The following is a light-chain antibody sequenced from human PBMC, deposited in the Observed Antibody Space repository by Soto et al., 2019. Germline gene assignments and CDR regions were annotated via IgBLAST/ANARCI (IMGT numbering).Light chain of an antibody. V-gene: IGKV3-20*01. CDR1: QSVSSSY. J-gene: IGKJ1*01. CDR2: GAS. CDR3: HQYDSSPKT. Sequence: EIVLTQSPGTLSLSPGERATLSCRASQSVSSSYLAWYQQKPGQAPRLLIYGASSRATGIPARFSGTGSGTDFTLTISRLEPEDFAVYYCHQYDSSPKTFGQGTKVEIK.